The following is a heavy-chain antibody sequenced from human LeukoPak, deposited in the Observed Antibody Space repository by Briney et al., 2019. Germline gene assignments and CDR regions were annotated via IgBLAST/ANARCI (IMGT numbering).Heavy chain of an antibody. CDR2: IRYDGSNK. CDR1: GFPFSSYG. CDR3: ARESGWSFDY. J-gene: IGHJ4*02. Sequence: GSLRLSCAASGFPFSSYGMQWVRQAPGKGLEWVAFIRYDGSNKYYADSVKGRFTISRDNSKNTLYLQMNSLRAEDTAVYYCARESGWSFDYWGQGTLVTVSS. V-gene: IGHV3-30*02. D-gene: IGHD6-19*01.